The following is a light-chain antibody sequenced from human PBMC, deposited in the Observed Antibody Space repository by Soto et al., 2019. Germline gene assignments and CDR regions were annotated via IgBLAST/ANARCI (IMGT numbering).Light chain of an antibody. CDR3: QQYGSSPLLHT. V-gene: IGKV3-20*01. J-gene: IGKJ2*01. Sequence: EIVLTQSPGTLSLSPGERATLSCRASQSVSSSYLAWYQQKPGQAPRLLIYGASSRATGIPDRFSGSGSGTDFTLTISRLEPEDVAVYYCQQYGSSPLLHTFGQGTKLEIK. CDR1: QSVSSSY. CDR2: GAS.